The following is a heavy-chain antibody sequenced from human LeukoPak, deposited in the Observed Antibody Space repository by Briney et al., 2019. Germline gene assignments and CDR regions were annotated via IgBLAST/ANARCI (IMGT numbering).Heavy chain of an antibody. D-gene: IGHD6-13*01. CDR2: INLRGST. CDR1: GGSFSDYY. CDR3: ARGGRYMSASWYRSVYYYMDV. J-gene: IGHJ6*03. V-gene: IGHV4-34*01. Sequence: PSETLSLTCAVYGGSFSDYYWNWIRQSTGKGLEWIGEINLRGSTTYNPSLKSRVTISLDASKSQLSLKLGSVTAADTAVYYCARGGRYMSASWYRSVYYYMDVWGKGTTVTVSS.